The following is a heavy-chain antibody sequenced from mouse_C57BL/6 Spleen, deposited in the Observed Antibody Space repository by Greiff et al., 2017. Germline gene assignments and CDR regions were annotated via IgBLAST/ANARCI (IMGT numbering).Heavy chain of an antibody. CDR2: IDPETGGT. D-gene: IGHD1-1*01. Sequence: VKLQESGAELVRPGASVTLSCKASGYTFTDYEMHWVKQTPVHGLEWIGAIDPETGGTAYNQKFKGKAILTADKSSSTAYMELRSLTSEDSAVYYCSVITTLGYWGQGTTLTVSS. V-gene: IGHV1-15*01. J-gene: IGHJ2*01. CDR3: SVITTLGY. CDR1: GYTFTDYE.